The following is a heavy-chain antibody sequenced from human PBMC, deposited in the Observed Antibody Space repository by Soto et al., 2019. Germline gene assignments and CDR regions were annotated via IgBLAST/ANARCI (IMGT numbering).Heavy chain of an antibody. Sequence: EVQLVESGGGLVKPGGSLRLSCAASAFTFSSYSINWVRQAPGKGLEWVSSISTSSSYIYYADSVKGRFTISRDNAKNSLYLQMNSLRAEDTAIYYCARAITGSVKPYYFDFWGQGTLVTVSS. CDR1: AFTFSSYS. CDR3: ARAITGSVKPYYFDF. J-gene: IGHJ4*02. V-gene: IGHV3-21*02. D-gene: IGHD1-20*01. CDR2: ISTSSSYI.